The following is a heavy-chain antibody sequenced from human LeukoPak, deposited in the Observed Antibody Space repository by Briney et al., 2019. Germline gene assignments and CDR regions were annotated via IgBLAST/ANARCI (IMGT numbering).Heavy chain of an antibody. CDR3: ARDGRYSSSWYGGDFDY. Sequence: GGSLRLSCAASGFTFSSYWMSWVRQAPGKGLEWVANIKQDGGEKYYVDSVKGRFTISRDNAKNSLYLQMNSLRAEDAAVYYCARDGRYSSSWYGGDFDYWGQGTLVTVSS. J-gene: IGHJ4*02. CDR1: GFTFSSYW. V-gene: IGHV3-7*01. D-gene: IGHD6-13*01. CDR2: IKQDGGEK.